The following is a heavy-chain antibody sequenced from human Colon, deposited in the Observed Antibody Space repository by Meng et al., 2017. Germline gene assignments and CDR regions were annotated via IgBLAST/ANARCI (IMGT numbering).Heavy chain of an antibody. CDR2: IYYTGSS. CDR1: GASLTSAGYY. Sequence: QGWLRGSGPGLVKPSKTLSLTCTVSGASLTSAGYYWTWIRQRPGKGLEWIGYIYYTGSSYYNPSLKSRLTISVDRSKSLFSLNLTSVTAADTAMYFCARDGPGKRLSSWGPGKLVTVSS. J-gene: IGHJ5*02. CDR3: ARDGPGKRLSS. V-gene: IGHV4-31*03.